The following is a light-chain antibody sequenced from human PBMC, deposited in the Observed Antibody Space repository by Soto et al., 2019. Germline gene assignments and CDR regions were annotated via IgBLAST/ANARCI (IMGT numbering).Light chain of an antibody. Sequence: EKVMTQSPATLSVSPGERATLSCRASQSVSSNLAWYQQKPGQAPRLLIYGASPRATGIPARFSGSGSGTEFTLTISSLQSEDFAVYYCQQYNNWPLTFGGGTQ. CDR2: GAS. CDR1: QSVSSN. CDR3: QQYNNWPLT. J-gene: IGKJ4*01. V-gene: IGKV3-15*01.